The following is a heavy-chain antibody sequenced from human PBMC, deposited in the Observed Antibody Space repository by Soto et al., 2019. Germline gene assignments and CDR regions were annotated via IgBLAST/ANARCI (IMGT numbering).Heavy chain of an antibody. CDR3: ASVRLFGVVFDY. V-gene: IGHV3-73*01. Sequence: PGGSLRLSCVASGFNISGSAVHWVRQASGKGLEWIGRIRSKPNKFATTYGASMRGRLSFSRDDSKNTAYLQMNSLKTEDTAVYYCASVRLFGVVFDYWGRGTLVTVS. CDR2: IRSKPNKFAT. CDR1: GFNISGSA. D-gene: IGHD3-3*01. J-gene: IGHJ4*02.